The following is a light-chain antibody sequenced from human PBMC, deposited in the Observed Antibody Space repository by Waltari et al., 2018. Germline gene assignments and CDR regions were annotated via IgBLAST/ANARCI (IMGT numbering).Light chain of an antibody. V-gene: IGLV2-23*02. CDR1: RSAVGGYNL. CDR3: CSYAGSSTLV. J-gene: IGLJ2*01. CDR2: EVS. Sequence: QSALTQPASVSGSPGRSITTPCTTTRSAVGGYNLFSLYHQHPGKAPQLMIYEVSKRPSGVSNRFSGSKSGNTASLTISGLQAEDEADYYCCSYAGSSTLVFGGGTKLTVL.